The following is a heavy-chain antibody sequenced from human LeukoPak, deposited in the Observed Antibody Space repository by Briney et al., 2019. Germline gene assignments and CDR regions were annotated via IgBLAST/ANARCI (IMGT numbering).Heavy chain of an antibody. D-gene: IGHD5-18*01. Sequence: SETLSLTCTVSGGSISSGSYYWSWIRQHPGKGLEWIGYIYYSGSTYYNPSLKSRVTISVDTSKNQFSLKLSSVTAADTAVYYCATSSGGYTAASVAFDIWGQGTMVTVSS. J-gene: IGHJ3*02. V-gene: IGHV4-31*03. CDR2: IYYSGST. CDR3: ATSSGGYTAASVAFDI. CDR1: GGSISSGSYY.